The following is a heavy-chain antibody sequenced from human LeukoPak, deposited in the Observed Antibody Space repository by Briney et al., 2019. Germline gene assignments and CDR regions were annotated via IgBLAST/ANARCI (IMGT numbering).Heavy chain of an antibody. Sequence: SQTLYLTCNVSGGSITSGYYYWTWIRHQPGKGLEWIGYIYYSGSTYYNPSLKSRLTISLDTSENQFSLKLTSVTAADTAVYYCARDSSGWLYLDSWGQGTLVTVSS. V-gene: IGHV4-31*03. CDR3: ARDSSGWLYLDS. CDR2: IYYSGST. J-gene: IGHJ4*02. D-gene: IGHD6-19*01. CDR1: GGSITSGYYY.